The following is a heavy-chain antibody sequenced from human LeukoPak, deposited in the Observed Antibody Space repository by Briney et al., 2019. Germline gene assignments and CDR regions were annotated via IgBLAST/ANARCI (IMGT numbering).Heavy chain of an antibody. D-gene: IGHD3-3*01. CDR2: INHSGST. Sequence: SETLSLTCAVYGGSFSGYYWSWIRRPPGKGLEWIGEINHSGSTNYNPSLKSRVTISVDTSKNQFSLKLSSVTAADTAVYYCAWGITIFGVADYYFDYWGQGTLVTVSS. J-gene: IGHJ4*02. CDR1: GGSFSGYY. CDR3: AWGITIFGVADYYFDY. V-gene: IGHV4-34*01.